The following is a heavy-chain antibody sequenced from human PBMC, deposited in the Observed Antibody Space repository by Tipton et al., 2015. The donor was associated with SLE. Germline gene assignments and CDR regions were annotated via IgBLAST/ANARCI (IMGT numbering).Heavy chain of an antibody. CDR3: ARVVKGSSWYWFDP. J-gene: IGHJ5*02. D-gene: IGHD6-13*01. Sequence: TLSLTCTVSGGSISGYYWSWIRQPPGKGLEWIGYIYSSGSTNYNPSLKSRVTISVDTSKKQFSLKLSSVTAADTAVYYCARVVKGSSWYWFDPWGQGTLVTVSS. CDR2: IYSSGST. CDR1: GGSISGYY. V-gene: IGHV4-59*01.